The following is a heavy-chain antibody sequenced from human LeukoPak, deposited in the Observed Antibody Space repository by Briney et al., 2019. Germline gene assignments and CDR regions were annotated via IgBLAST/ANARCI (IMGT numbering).Heavy chain of an antibody. D-gene: IGHD1-26*01. V-gene: IGHV3-30-3*01. CDR3: ARDRSRGSSPYFDY. J-gene: IGHJ4*02. CDR2: ISYDGSNK. Sequence: GGSLRLSSAASGFTFSSYAMHWVRQAPGKGLGWVAVISYDGSNKYYADSVKGRFTISRDNSKNTVFLQMNSLRAEDTAVYYCARDRSRGSSPYFDYWGQGTLVTVSS. CDR1: GFTFSSYA.